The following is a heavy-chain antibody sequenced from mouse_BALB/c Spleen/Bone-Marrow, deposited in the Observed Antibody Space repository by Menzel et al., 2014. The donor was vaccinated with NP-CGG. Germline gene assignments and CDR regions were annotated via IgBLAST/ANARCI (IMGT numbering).Heavy chain of an antibody. J-gene: IGHJ4*01. Sequence: QQSGAELVKPGASVKLSCTASGFNIKDTYMHWVKQRPEQGLEWIGRIDPANGNTKYDPKFQGKATITTDTSSNTAYLQVSSLTSEDTAVYYCASATTATYYAMDYWGQGTSVTVSS. D-gene: IGHD1-2*01. CDR3: ASATTATYYAMDY. V-gene: IGHV14-3*02. CDR1: GFNIKDTY. CDR2: IDPANGNT.